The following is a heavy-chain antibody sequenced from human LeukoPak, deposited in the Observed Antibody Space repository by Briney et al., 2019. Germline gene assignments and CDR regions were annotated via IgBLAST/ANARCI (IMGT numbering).Heavy chain of an antibody. CDR2: INSDGSSR. V-gene: IGHV3-74*01. CDR1: GFTFSNYW. J-gene: IGHJ4*02. D-gene: IGHD6-13*01. CDR3: ASASSHRIAAGGDY. Sequence: PGGSLRLSCAASGFTFSNYWMHWVRQTPGKGLVWVSRINSDGSSRNYADSVKGRFTISRDNAKNTLYLQMNSVRAEDTAVYYCASASSHRIAAGGDYWGQGTLVTVSS.